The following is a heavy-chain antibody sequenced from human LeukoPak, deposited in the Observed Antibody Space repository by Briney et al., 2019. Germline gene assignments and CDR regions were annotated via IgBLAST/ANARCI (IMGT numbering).Heavy chain of an antibody. CDR2: ISAYNGNT. J-gene: IGHJ4*02. CDR1: GYTFTSYG. V-gene: IGHV1-18*01. CDR3: AREVMVRGVITKYYFDY. Sequence: ASVKVSCKASGYTFTSYGISWVRQAPGQGLEWMGWISAYNGNTNYAQKLQGRVTMTTDTSTSTAYMELSSLRSEDTAVYYCAREVMVRGVITKYYFDYWGQGTLVTVSS. D-gene: IGHD3-10*01.